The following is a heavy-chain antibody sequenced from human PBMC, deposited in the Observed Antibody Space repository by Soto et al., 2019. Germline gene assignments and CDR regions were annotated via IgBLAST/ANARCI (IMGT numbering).Heavy chain of an antibody. Sequence: PSETLSLTCAVSGGSIGSGGYSWSWIRQPPGKGLEWIGYIYHSGSTYYNPSPKSRVTISVDRSKNQFSLKLSSVTAADTAVYYCARTESGTFDPWGQGTLVTVSS. CDR2: IYHSGST. V-gene: IGHV4-30-2*01. J-gene: IGHJ5*02. CDR1: GGSIGSGGYS. CDR3: ARTESGTFDP. D-gene: IGHD1-7*01.